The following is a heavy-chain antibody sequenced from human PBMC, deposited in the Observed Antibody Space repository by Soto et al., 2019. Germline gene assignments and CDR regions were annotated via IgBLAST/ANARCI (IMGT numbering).Heavy chain of an antibody. V-gene: IGHV4-34*01. CDR3: ASRLGAAAGTGWFDP. CDR1: GGSFSGYY. Sequence: QVQLQQWGAGLLKPSETLSLTCAVYGGSFSGYYWSWIRQPLGKWLEWIGEITHSGSTNYNPSIKSRVTRSVETSKNQFSLTLSSVTAADTAVYYCASRLGAAAGTGWFDPWGQGTLVTVSS. J-gene: IGHJ5*02. D-gene: IGHD6-13*01. CDR2: ITHSGST.